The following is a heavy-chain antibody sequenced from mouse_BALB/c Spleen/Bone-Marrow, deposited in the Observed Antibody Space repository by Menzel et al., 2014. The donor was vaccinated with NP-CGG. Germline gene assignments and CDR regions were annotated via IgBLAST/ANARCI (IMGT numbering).Heavy chain of an antibody. J-gene: IGHJ4*01. CDR2: IYPSDSYT. CDR1: GYTFXSYW. CDR3: TRQYGNYYAMDY. Sequence: QVQLKESGAELVRPGASVKVSCKASGYTFXSYWINWVKQRPGQGLEWIGNIYPSDSYTNYNQNFKDKATLTVDKSSSTAYMQLSSPTSEDSAVYYCTRQYGNYYAMDYWGQGTSVTVSS. D-gene: IGHD2-10*02. V-gene: IGHV1S126*01.